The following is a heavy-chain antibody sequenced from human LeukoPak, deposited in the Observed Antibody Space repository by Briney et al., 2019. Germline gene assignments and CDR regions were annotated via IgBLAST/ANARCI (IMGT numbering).Heavy chain of an antibody. J-gene: IGHJ4*02. D-gene: IGHD4-23*01. CDR1: GYTFTGYY. Sequence: APVKVSCKASGYTFTGYYLHWMRQAPGQGPEWMGWIDPNSGATNYEQRFQGRVSLTRETSISTAYMELTSLRPDDTAVYYCARSHGGNSFDNWGQGTLVTVSS. CDR3: ARSHGGNSFDN. V-gene: IGHV1-2*02. CDR2: IDPNSGAT.